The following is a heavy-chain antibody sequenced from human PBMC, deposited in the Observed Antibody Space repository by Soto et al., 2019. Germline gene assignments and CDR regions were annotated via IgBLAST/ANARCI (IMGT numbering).Heavy chain of an antibody. D-gene: IGHD3-22*01. CDR2: HDPADSLT. V-gene: IGHV5-10-1*01. J-gene: IGHJ3*01. Sequence: GESLKISCNVSGYSFTTFWISWVRQMPEKGLEWMGRHDPADSLTNYSPSFQAHVTISVDKSINTAYLQWSSLKASDTAIYYCARHLDGNRNYLDALDVWGQGTMVTVSS. CDR1: GYSFTTFW. CDR3: ARHLDGNRNYLDALDV.